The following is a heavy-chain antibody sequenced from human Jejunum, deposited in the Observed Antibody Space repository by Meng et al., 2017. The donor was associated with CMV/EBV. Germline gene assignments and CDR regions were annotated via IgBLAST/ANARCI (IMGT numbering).Heavy chain of an antibody. J-gene: IGHJ6*02. V-gene: IGHV3-20*03. D-gene: IGHD3-10*01. Sequence: MRWVRQAPGKGLEWVSRINPNGGSTGYVDSVKGRFTISRDNAKNSMYLQMNRLRAEDTALYYCARDLVTLVRGVIVTDYYHYGMDGWGQGTTVTVSS. CDR3: ARDLVTLVRGVIVTDYYHYGMDG. CDR2: INPNGGST.